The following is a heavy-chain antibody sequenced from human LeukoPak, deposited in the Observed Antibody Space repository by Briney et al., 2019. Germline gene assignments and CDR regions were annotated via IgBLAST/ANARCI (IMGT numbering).Heavy chain of an antibody. J-gene: IGHJ6*02. CDR1: RFTLSTYW. Sequence: PGESLRLSCAASRFTLSTYWMSWVRQAPGKGLEWVAVIWYDGSNKYYADSVKGRFTISRDNSKNTLSLQMNSLRAEDTAVYYCARTQQWLVREHYYYGMDVWGQGTTVTVSS. D-gene: IGHD6-19*01. CDR3: ARTQQWLVREHYYYGMDV. CDR2: IWYDGSNK. V-gene: IGHV3-33*08.